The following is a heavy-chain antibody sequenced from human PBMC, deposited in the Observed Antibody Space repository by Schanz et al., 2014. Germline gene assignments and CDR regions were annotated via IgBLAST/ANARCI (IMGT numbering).Heavy chain of an antibody. J-gene: IGHJ5*02. D-gene: IGHD3-3*01. CDR3: ARGNTIFGVVMLGRLDP. CDR1: GDTLSSYG. CDR2: IIPNLGSA. V-gene: IGHV1-69*04. Sequence: QVQLVQSGAEVKKPGSSVTVSCKASGDTLSSYGISWVRQAPGQGLEWMGRIIPNLGSANYAQKFQGRVTITADKSTSTVYMELSSLRSEDTAIYYCARGNTIFGVVMLGRLDPWGLGTLVTVSS.